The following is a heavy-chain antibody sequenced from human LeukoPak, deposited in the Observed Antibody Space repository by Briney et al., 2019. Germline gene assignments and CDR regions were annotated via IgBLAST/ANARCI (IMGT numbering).Heavy chain of an antibody. CDR1: GFTFSSYG. V-gene: IGHV3-30*19. D-gene: IGHD3-22*01. CDR2: ISYDGSNK. CDR3: ARADNYYDSSGAYYYYGMDV. Sequence: GGSLRLSCAASGFTFSSYGMHWVRQAPGKGLEWVAVISYDGSNKYYADSVKGRFTISRDNSKNTLYLQMNSLRAEDTAVYYCARADNYYDSSGAYYYYGMDVWGQGTTVTVSS. J-gene: IGHJ6*02.